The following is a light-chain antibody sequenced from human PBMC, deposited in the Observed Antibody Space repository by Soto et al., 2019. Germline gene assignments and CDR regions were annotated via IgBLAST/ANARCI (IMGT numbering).Light chain of an antibody. J-gene: IGKJ4*01. CDR1: QSVLYSSNNKDY. Sequence: DIVMTQSPDSLAVSLGERATINCKSSQSVLYSSNNKDYLAWYQQKPEQPPNLLIYWASTRESGVSDRFSGSGSGKDFALTNSSLQAEDVAVYYCQQYYSTPLTFGGGTKVEIK. CDR3: QQYYSTPLT. CDR2: WAS. V-gene: IGKV4-1*01.